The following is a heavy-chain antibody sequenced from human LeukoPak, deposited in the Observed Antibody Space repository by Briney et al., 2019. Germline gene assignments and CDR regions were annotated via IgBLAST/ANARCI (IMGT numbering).Heavy chain of an antibody. Sequence: GGTMRLSCAASGFTSSSYSTNWVRQAPGKGLEWVSSISSSSSYIYYADSVKGRFTISRDNAKNSLYLQMNSLRAEDTAVYYCARHWRFLAYGASLLDYWGQGTLVTVSS. D-gene: IGHD4-17*01. CDR2: ISSSSSYI. CDR3: ARHWRFLAYGASLLDY. CDR1: GFTSSSYS. V-gene: IGHV3-21*01. J-gene: IGHJ4*02.